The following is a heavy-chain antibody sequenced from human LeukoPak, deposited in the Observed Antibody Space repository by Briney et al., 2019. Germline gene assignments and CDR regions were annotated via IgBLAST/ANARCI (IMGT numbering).Heavy chain of an antibody. CDR3: ARDLTIFGVVIIRVNWFDP. D-gene: IGHD3-3*01. V-gene: IGHV3-7*01. J-gene: IGHJ5*02. Sequence: GESLTLSCAASGFTFSSYWMSWVRQAPGKGLEWVANIKQDGSEKYYVDSVKGRFTISRDNAKNSLYLQMNSLRAEDTAVYYCARDLTIFGVVIIRVNWFDPWGQGTLVTVSS. CDR2: IKQDGSEK. CDR1: GFTFSSYW.